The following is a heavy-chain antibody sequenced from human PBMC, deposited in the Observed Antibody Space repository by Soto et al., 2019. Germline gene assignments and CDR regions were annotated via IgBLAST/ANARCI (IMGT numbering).Heavy chain of an antibody. CDR1: GFTFSSYC. J-gene: IGHJ6*02. CDR2: INSDGSST. Sequence: GGSLRLSCAASGFTFSSYCMHWVRQAPGKGLVWVSHINSDGSSTSYADSVKGRFTISRDNAKNTLYLQMNSLRAEDTTVYYCARAGYCSGGSCPHYYYGMDVWGQGTTVTVSS. D-gene: IGHD2-15*01. CDR3: ARAGYCSGGSCPHYYYGMDV. V-gene: IGHV3-74*01.